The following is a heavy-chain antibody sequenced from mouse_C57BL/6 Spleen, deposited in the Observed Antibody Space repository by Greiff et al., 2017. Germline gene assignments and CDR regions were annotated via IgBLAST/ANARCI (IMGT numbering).Heavy chain of an antibody. CDR2: ISDGGSYT. CDR1: GFTFSSYA. CDR3: ARDGGTGTGAWVAY. D-gene: IGHD4-1*01. Sequence: EVQGVESGGGLVKPGGSLKLSCAASGFTFSSYALSWVRQTPEKRLEWVATISDGGSYTYYPDNVKGRFTISRDNAKNNLYLQMSHLKSEDTAMYYCARDGGTGTGAWVAYWGQGTLVTVSA. J-gene: IGHJ3*01. V-gene: IGHV5-4*01.